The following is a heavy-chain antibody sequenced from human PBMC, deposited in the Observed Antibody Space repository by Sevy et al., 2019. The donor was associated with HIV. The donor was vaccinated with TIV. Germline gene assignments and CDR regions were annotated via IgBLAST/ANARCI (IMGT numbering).Heavy chain of an antibody. D-gene: IGHD2-15*01. CDR2: IYSGGST. V-gene: IGHV3-53*01. CDR1: GFTVSSNY. Sequence: GGSLRLSCAASGFTVSSNYMSWVRQAPGKGLEWVSVIYSGGSTYYADSVKGRLTISRDNSKNTLYLQMNSLRAEDRAVYYCARVNGSGGSCYYYYGMDVWGQGTTVTVSS. CDR3: ARVNGSGGSCYYYYGMDV. J-gene: IGHJ6*02.